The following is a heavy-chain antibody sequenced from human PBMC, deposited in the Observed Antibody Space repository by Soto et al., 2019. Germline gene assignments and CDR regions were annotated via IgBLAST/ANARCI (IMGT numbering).Heavy chain of an antibody. CDR2: INTETGNT. J-gene: IGHJ4*02. Sequence: QVQLLQSGPEGKKPGASVTVSCTASGYSVLSYGFSWVRQAPGQGLEWMGYINTETGNTFYAQRLQGRVTMTTNISTNTAYMELRRLTSDDTAVYFCVRDRPNSNLDFWGQGTLITISS. V-gene: IGHV1-18*01. CDR3: VRDRPNSNLDF. D-gene: IGHD2-8*01. CDR1: GYSVLSYG.